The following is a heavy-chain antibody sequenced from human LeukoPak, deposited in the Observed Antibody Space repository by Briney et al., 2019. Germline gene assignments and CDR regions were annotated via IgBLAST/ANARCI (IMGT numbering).Heavy chain of an antibody. Sequence: SETLSLTCTVSGGSISSYYWSWIRQPTGKGLEWIGRIYTSGSTNYNPSLKSRVTMSVDTSKNQFSLKLSSVTAADTAVYYCARDSSSWYVFWFDPWGQGTLVTVSS. CDR1: GGSISSYY. CDR2: IYTSGST. D-gene: IGHD6-13*01. J-gene: IGHJ5*02. V-gene: IGHV4-4*07. CDR3: ARDSSSWYVFWFDP.